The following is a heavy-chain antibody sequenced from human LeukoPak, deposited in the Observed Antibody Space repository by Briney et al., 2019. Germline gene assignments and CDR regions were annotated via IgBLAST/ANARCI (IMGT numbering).Heavy chain of an antibody. J-gene: IGHJ3*02. Sequence: AGSLRLSCAAFGFTFTDYYMSWIRQAPGKGLDWVSYITNSGSYTKYADSVKGRFTIPRDNAKNSLDLQMNSLRAEDTAVYYCARRITAGDAFDIWGQGTMVTVSS. CDR1: GFTFTDYY. D-gene: IGHD3-16*01. V-gene: IGHV3-11*06. CDR2: ITNSGSYT. CDR3: ARRITAGDAFDI.